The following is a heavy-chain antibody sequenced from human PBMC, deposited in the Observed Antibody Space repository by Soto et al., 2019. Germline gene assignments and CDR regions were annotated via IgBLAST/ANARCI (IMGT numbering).Heavy chain of an antibody. V-gene: IGHV3-7*01. CDR3: AGIQNNWFDP. J-gene: IGHJ5*02. CDR2: IKHDGSEV. Sequence: EVQLVESGGGLVQPGGSLRLTCTASGFTFSSSWMAWVRRAPGKGLEWVGNIKHDGSEVYYLDSVRGRFTISRDSAWKSLYLQVNSLRAEDTAVYYCAGIQNNWFDPWGQGTLVAVSS. CDR1: GFTFSSSW.